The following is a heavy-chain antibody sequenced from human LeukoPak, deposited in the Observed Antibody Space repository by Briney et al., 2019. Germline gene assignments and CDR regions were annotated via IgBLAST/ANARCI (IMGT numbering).Heavy chain of an antibody. D-gene: IGHD3-10*01. CDR1: GGTFSSYA. CDR3: ARDSDYYGSGSFSNWFDP. Sequence: SVKVSCKASGGTFSSYAISWVRQAPGQGLEWMGRIIPILGIANYAQKFQGRVTITADKSTSTAYMELSSLRSEDTAVYYCARDSDYYGSGSFSNWFDPWGQGTLVTVSS. CDR2: IIPILGIA. J-gene: IGHJ5*02. V-gene: IGHV1-69*04.